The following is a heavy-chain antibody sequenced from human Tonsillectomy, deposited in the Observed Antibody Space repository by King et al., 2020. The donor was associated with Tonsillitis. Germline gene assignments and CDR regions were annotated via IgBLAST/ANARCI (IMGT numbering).Heavy chain of an antibody. CDR2: ISSSSSYT. Sequence: VQLVESGGGLVKPGGSLRLSCAASGFTFSDYYMSWIRQAPGKGLEWVSYISSSSSYTNYADSVKGRFTISRDNAKNSLYLQMDSLRAEDTAVYYCARDRLLWFGEFYLDSWGQGTLVTVSS. CDR1: GFTFSDYY. J-gene: IGHJ4*02. D-gene: IGHD3-10*01. V-gene: IGHV3-11*05. CDR3: ARDRLLWFGEFYLDS.